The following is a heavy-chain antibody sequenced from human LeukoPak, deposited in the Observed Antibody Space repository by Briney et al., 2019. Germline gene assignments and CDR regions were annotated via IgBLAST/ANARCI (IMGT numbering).Heavy chain of an antibody. V-gene: IGHV3-23*01. CDR2: ISGSGGST. CDR3: AKPLYYSVGYFDY. Sequence: GGSLRLSCAASGFTFSSYAMSWVCQAPGKGLEWVSAISGSGGSTYYADSVKGRFTISRDNSKNTLYLQMNSLRAEDTAVYYCAKPLYYSVGYFDYWGQGTLVTVSS. CDR1: GFTFSSYA. D-gene: IGHD2-21*01. J-gene: IGHJ4*02.